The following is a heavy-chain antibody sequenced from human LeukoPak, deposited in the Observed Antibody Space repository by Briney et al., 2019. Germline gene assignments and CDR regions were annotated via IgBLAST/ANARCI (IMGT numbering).Heavy chain of an antibody. Sequence: GGSLRLSCAASGFTFSSYSMNWVRQAPGKGLEWVSYISSGSSTIYYADSVKGRFTISRDNAKNSLCLQMNSLRAEDTAVYYCAKDFGEAAFDIWGQGTMVTVSS. V-gene: IGHV3-48*01. CDR3: AKDFGEAAFDI. D-gene: IGHD3-10*01. CDR1: GFTFSSYS. CDR2: ISSGSSTI. J-gene: IGHJ3*02.